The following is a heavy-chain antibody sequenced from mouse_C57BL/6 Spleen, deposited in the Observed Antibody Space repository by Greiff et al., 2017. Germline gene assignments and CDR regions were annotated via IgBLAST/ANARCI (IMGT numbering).Heavy chain of an antibody. CDR1: GYTFTDYN. Sequence: EVQLQQSGPELVKPGASVKIPCKASGYTFTDYNMDWVQQSHGKSLEWIGDINPNNGGTIYNQKFKGKATLTVDKSSSTAYMELRSLTSEDTAVYYCARHYYGSHYYAMDYWGQGTSVTVSS. D-gene: IGHD1-1*01. CDR3: ARHYYGSHYYAMDY. CDR2: INPNNGGT. J-gene: IGHJ4*01. V-gene: IGHV1-18*01.